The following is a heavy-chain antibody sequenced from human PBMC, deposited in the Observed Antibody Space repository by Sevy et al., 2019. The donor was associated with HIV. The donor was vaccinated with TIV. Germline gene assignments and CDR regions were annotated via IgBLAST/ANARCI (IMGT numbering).Heavy chain of an antibody. D-gene: IGHD4-4*01. J-gene: IGHJ6*03. CDR3: ARAGDYSKHYYYYYMDV. CDR1: GGTFSSYA. CDR2: IIPIFGTA. V-gene: IGHV1-69*13. Sequence: ASVKVSCKASGGTFSSYAISWVRQAPGQGLEWMGGIIPIFGTANYGQKFQGGVTITADESTSTAYMELSSLRSEDTAVYYCARAGDYSKHYYYYYMDVWDKWTTVTVSS.